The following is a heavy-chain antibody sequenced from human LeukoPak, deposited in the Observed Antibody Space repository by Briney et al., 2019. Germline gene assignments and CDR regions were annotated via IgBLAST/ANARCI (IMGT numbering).Heavy chain of an antibody. CDR1: GFTFSSYG. Sequence: ASVKLSXKASGFTFSSYGISWIRQAPGQGLEWIAYISGYSGTTYYADKVQGRVTMTRDNAKSTAYMQLRSLRADDPAVYYCARDPEYRIAVAGKRGRYFDYWGQGTLVTVSS. V-gene: IGHV1-18*01. CDR3: ARDPEYRIAVAGKRGRYFDY. CDR2: ISGYSGTT. D-gene: IGHD6-19*01. J-gene: IGHJ4*02.